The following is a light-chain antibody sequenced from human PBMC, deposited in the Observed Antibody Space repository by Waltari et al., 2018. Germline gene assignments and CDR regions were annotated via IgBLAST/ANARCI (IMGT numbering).Light chain of an antibody. V-gene: IGLV1-44*01. J-gene: IGLJ3*02. CDR1: SYNIGGNS. CDR2: ATN. CDR3: AAWDASLFGPWV. Sequence: SVLTQPPSASGTPGQRVTISCSGISYNIGGNSVNWYQHLPGTAPKLLIYATNHRPSGVPDRFSASMSGTSASLAISGLQSEDEADYYCAAWDASLFGPWVFGGGTRLTVL.